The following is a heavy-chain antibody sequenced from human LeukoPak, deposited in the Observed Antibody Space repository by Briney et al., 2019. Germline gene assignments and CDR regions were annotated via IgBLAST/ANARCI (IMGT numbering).Heavy chain of an antibody. CDR1: GFTFSSYA. Sequence: GGSLRLSCAASGFTFSSYAMSWVRQAPGKGLEWVSAISGSGGSTYYADSVKGRFTISRDNSKNTLYLQMKSLRAEDTAVYYCAKDLEVGRWELIIDYWGQGTLVTVSS. D-gene: IGHD1-26*01. CDR3: AKDLEVGRWELIIDY. CDR2: ISGSGGST. V-gene: IGHV3-23*01. J-gene: IGHJ4*02.